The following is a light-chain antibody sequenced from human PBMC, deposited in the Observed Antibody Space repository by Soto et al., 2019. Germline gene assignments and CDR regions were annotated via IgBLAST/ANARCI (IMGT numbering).Light chain of an antibody. CDR3: SSYIFGDTPWV. J-gene: IGLJ3*02. CDR2: DVS. CDR1: SSDLGSYNY. Sequence: QSALTQPASVSGSPGQSITISCTGTSSDLGSYNYVSWYQQHPGKAPKLMIYDVSNRPSGVSNRFFGSKSGNTASLTISGLQAEDEADYYCSSYIFGDTPWVFGGGTKLTVL. V-gene: IGLV2-14*03.